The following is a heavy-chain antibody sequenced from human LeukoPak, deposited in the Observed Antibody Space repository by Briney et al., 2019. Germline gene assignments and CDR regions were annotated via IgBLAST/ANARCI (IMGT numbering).Heavy chain of an antibody. Sequence: GGSLRLSRAASGFTFSSYAMSWVRQAPGKGLEWVSAISGSGGSTYYADSVKGRFTISRDNSKNTLYLQMNSLRAEDTAVYYCAKVGGGTYYDFWSAKEPQPFDIWGQGTMVTVSS. D-gene: IGHD3-3*01. CDR3: AKVGGGTYYDFWSAKEPQPFDI. CDR2: ISGSGGST. CDR1: GFTFSSYA. V-gene: IGHV3-23*01. J-gene: IGHJ3*02.